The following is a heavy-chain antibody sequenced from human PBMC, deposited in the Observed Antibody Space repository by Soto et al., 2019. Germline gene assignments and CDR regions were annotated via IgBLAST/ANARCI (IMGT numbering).Heavy chain of an antibody. Sequence: GGSLRLSCAASAFTFSRYAMSWVRQARGKGMEWVSAMSGSAPNTSYADPVKCRFNISTDNSKNTLYLQIESLGTEDTVRYYGAKRIFVTIPAALYVDHCGEGSQVTV. D-gene: IGHD2-2*01. J-gene: IGHJ4*02. CDR2: MSGSAPNT. CDR3: AKRIFVTIPAALYVDH. V-gene: IGHV3-23*01. CDR1: AFTFSRYA.